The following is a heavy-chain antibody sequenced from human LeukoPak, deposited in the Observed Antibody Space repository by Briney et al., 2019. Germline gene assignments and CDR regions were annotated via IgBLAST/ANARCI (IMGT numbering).Heavy chain of an antibody. D-gene: IGHD2-21*02. CDR2: ISHDGINK. J-gene: IGHJ4*02. Sequence: PGGSLRLSCGASGFIFRTYAMHWVRQAPGKGLEWVAVISHDGINKKYADSVKGRFTISRDNSKNTLYLQMNSLTDEDMAIYYCARDYRKDIVVVTAILHYWGQGTLVTVSS. CDR3: ARDYRKDIVVVTAILHY. V-gene: IGHV3-30-3*01. CDR1: GFIFRTYA.